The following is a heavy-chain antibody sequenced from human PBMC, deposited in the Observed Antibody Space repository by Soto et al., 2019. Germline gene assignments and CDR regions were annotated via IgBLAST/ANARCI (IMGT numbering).Heavy chain of an antibody. CDR1: GYTFTDYY. J-gene: IGHJ4*02. CDR2: INPNNGDT. CDR3: ARSVSFITPRPDY. Sequence: ASVKVSFKASGYTFTDYYLHWLRQAPGQGLECMGWINPNNGDTNYAQKFQGRVTMTRDTSISTAYMEVSRLRSDDTAVYYCARSVSFITPRPDYWGQGTLVTVSS. V-gene: IGHV1-2*02. D-gene: IGHD6-6*01.